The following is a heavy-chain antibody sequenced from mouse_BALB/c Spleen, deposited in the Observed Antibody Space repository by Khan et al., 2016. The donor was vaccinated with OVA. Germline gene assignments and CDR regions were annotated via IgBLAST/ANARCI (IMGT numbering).Heavy chain of an antibody. CDR3: ARRGYDEAWFAY. Sequence: EVELVESGGDLVKPGGSLKLSCAASGFTFSNYDMSWVRQTPDKRLEWVATISSAGSYTYYPDSVKGRFTISRDNAKNTLYLQMSSLKSEDTAMYYGARRGYDEAWFAYGGQGTLVTVSA. D-gene: IGHD2-2*01. CDR2: ISSAGSYT. CDR1: GFTFSNYD. V-gene: IGHV5-6*01. J-gene: IGHJ3*01.